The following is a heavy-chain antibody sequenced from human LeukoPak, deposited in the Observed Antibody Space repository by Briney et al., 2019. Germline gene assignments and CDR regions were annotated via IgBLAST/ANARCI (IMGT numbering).Heavy chain of an antibody. CDR2: ISSSGSTI. D-gene: IGHD3-10*02. V-gene: IGHV3-48*03. J-gene: IGHJ6*04. CDR3: AELGITMIGGV. CDR1: GFTFSRYG. Sequence: GGTLRLSCVVSGFTFSRYGMSWVRQAPGKGLEWVSYISSSGSTIYYADSVKGRFTISRDNAKNSLYLQMNSLRAEDTAVYYCAELGITMIGGVWGKGTTVTISS.